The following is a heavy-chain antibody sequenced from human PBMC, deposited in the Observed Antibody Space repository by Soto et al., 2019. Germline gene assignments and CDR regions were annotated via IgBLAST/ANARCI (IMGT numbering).Heavy chain of an antibody. D-gene: IGHD3-10*01. V-gene: IGHV1-2*04. J-gene: IGHJ6*02. Sequence: GGTNYAQKFQGWVTMTRDTSISTAYMELSRLRSDDTAVYYCARDLGYGSENYYYYYGMDVWGQGTTVTVSS. CDR3: ARDLGYGSENYYYYYGMDV. CDR2: GGT.